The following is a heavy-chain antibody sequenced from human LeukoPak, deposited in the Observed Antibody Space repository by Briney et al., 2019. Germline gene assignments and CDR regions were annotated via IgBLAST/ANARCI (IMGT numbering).Heavy chain of an antibody. Sequence: SVKVSRKASGGTFSSYAISWVRQAPGQGLEWMGRIIPILGIANYAQKFQGRVTITADKSTSTAYMELSSLRSEDTAVYYCVRGGWALDDYGGNKIEYFQYWGAGTVVIVSS. CDR3: VRGGWALDDYGGNKIEYFQY. J-gene: IGHJ1*01. D-gene: IGHD4-23*01. V-gene: IGHV1-69*04. CDR1: GGTFSSYA. CDR2: IIPILGIA.